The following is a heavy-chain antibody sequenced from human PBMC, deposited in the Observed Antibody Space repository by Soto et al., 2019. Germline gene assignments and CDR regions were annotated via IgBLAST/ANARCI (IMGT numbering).Heavy chain of an antibody. CDR2: INHSGST. CDR1: GGSFSGYY. D-gene: IGHD3-10*01. CDR3: ARGTMLRGFSY. J-gene: IGHJ4*02. Sequence: SETLSLTCAVYGGSFSGYYWSWIRQPPGKGLEWIGEINHSGSTNYNPSLKSRVTISVDTSKNQFSLNLSSVTAADTAVYSCARGTMLRGFSYWGQGTLVTVSS. V-gene: IGHV4-34*01.